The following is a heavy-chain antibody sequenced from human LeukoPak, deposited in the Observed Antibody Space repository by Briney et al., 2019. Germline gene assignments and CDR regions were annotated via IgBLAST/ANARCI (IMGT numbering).Heavy chain of an antibody. CDR3: ARHVNLNIVVVVAATQDWFDP. Sequence: KPSETLSLTCTVSDGSVSSSSYSWGWIRQPPGKGLEWIGSIYYSGSTYYNPSLKSRVTISVDTSKNQFSLKLSSVTAADTAVYYCARHVNLNIVVVVAATQDWFDPWGQGTLVTVSS. CDR1: DGSVSSSSYS. J-gene: IGHJ5*02. D-gene: IGHD2-15*01. CDR2: IYYSGST. V-gene: IGHV4-39*01.